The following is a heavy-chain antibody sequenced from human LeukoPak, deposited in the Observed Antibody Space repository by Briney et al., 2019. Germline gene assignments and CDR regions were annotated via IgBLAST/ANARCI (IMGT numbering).Heavy chain of an antibody. D-gene: IGHD3-22*01. V-gene: IGHV3-7*03. J-gene: IGHJ4*02. Sequence: GGSLRLSCAVSGFIFSNYWMSWVRQAPGKGLEWVANIKQDGSEKYYVDSVKGRFTISRDNAKNSLYLQMNNLRAEDTAVYYCARFPMTFDFWGQGTLVTVFS. CDR1: GFIFSNYW. CDR3: ARFPMTFDF. CDR2: IKQDGSEK.